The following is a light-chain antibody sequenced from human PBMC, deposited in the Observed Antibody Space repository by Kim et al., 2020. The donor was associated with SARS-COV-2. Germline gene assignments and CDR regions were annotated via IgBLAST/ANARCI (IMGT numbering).Light chain of an antibody. Sequence: SPGASATLSCRASQSVSSNLAWYQQKPGQAPRLLIYGASTRVTGIPTRFSGSGSGTEFTLTISSLQSEDFAVYYCQQYNNWPPYTVGQGTKLEIK. J-gene: IGKJ2*01. CDR1: QSVSSN. V-gene: IGKV3-15*01. CDR3: QQYNNWPPYT. CDR2: GAS.